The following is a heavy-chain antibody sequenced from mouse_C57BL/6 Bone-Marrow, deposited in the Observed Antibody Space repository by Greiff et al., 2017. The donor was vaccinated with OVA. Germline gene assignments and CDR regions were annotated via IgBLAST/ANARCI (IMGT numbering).Heavy chain of an antibody. CDR3: TLGYYSNSMDY. Sequence: SGAELVRPGASVKLSCTASGFNIKDDYMHWVKQRPEQGLEWIGWIDPENGDTEYASKFQGKATITADTSSNTAYLQLSSLTSEDTAVYYCTLGYYSNSMDYWGQGTSVTVSS. CDR2: IDPENGDT. D-gene: IGHD2-5*01. V-gene: IGHV14-4*01. CDR1: GFNIKDDY. J-gene: IGHJ4*01.